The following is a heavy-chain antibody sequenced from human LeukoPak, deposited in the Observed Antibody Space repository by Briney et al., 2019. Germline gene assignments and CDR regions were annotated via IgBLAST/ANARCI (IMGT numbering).Heavy chain of an antibody. CDR1: GGSISSGGYY. Sequence: SQTLSLTCTVSGGSISSGGYYWSWIRQHPGKGLEWIGYMCHSGSTYYNPSLKSRVTISGDTSKNQFSLKLSSVTAADTAVYYCARVLTYSSIYYMDVRGEGTTVTVSS. CDR2: MCHSGST. J-gene: IGHJ6*03. V-gene: IGHV4-31*03. D-gene: IGHD6-13*01. CDR3: ARVLTYSSIYYMDV.